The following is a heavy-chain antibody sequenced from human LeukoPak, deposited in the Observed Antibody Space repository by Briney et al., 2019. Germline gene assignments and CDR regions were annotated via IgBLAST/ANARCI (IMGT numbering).Heavy chain of an antibody. Sequence: SETLSLTCAVYGGSFSGYYWSWIRQPPGKGLEWIGEINHSGSANYNPSLKSRVTISVDTSKNQFSLKLNSVTAADTAVYYCARGLPGPFDIWGQGTMVTVSS. CDR3: ARGLPGPFDI. J-gene: IGHJ3*02. D-gene: IGHD1-14*01. CDR2: INHSGSA. CDR1: GGSFSGYY. V-gene: IGHV4-34*01.